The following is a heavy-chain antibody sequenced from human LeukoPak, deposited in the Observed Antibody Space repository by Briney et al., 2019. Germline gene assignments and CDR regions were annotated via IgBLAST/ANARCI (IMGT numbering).Heavy chain of an antibody. CDR2: IKQDGSEK. J-gene: IGHJ6*03. Sequence: PGGSLRLSCAASGFTFSSYWMSWVRQAPGKGLEWVANIKQDGSEKYYVDSVKGRFTISRDNAKNSLYLQMNSLRAEDTAVYYCARVSSRGYSYGLGAAGGYYYMDVWGKGTTVTVSS. V-gene: IGHV3-7*01. D-gene: IGHD5-18*01. CDR3: ARVSSRGYSYGLGAAGGYYYMDV. CDR1: GFTFSSYW.